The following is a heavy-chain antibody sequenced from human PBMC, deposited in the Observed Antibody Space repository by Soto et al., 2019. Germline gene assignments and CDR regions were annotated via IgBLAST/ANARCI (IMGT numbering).Heavy chain of an antibody. CDR3: ARTHFGVRGFGYFDY. CDR2: ISSNGGST. Sequence: GGSLTLSCAPSGFTFSSNPIHWVRRARGKGLEYVSAISSNGGSTYYANSVKGRFTISRDNSKNTLYLQMGSLRAEDMAVYYCARTHFGVRGFGYFDYWGQGTLVTVSS. J-gene: IGHJ4*02. V-gene: IGHV3-64*01. CDR1: GFTFSSNP. D-gene: IGHD3-10*01.